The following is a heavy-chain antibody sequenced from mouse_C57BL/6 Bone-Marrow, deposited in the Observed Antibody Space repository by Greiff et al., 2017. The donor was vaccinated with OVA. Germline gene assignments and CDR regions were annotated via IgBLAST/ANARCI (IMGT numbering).Heavy chain of an antibody. D-gene: IGHD1-1*02. Sequence: EVQLQQSGPVLVKPGASVKMSCKASGYTFTDYYMNWVKQSHGKSLEWIGVINPYNGGTSYNQKFKGKATLTVDKSSSTAYMELNSLTSEDSAVYYCARRGFYGLRMDYWGQGTSVTVSS. CDR1: GYTFTDYY. CDR2: INPYNGGT. J-gene: IGHJ4*01. V-gene: IGHV1-19*01. CDR3: ARRGFYGLRMDY.